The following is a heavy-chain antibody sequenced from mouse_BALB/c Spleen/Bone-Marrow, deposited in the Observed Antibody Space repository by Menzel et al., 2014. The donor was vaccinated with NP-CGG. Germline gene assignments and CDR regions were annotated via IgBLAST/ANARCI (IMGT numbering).Heavy chain of an antibody. CDR3: ANDWFAY. CDR1: GFNIKDTY. CDR2: IDPANGNT. Sequence: VQLKRSGAELVKPGASVKLSCTASGFNIKDTYMHWVKQRPEQGLEWIGRIDPANGNTKYDPKFQGKATITADTSSNTAHLHLSSLTSEGTAVYYCANDWFAYWGQGTLVTVSA. D-gene: IGHD2-3*01. V-gene: IGHV14-3*02. J-gene: IGHJ3*01.